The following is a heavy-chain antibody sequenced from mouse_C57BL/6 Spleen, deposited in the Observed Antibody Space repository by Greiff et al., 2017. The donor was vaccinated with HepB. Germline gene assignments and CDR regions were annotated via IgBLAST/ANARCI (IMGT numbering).Heavy chain of an antibody. CDR1: GYAFSSSW. CDR3: ARTGVTTGGNFDY. V-gene: IGHV1-82*01. J-gene: IGHJ2*01. D-gene: IGHD1-1*01. CDR2: IYPGDGDT. Sequence: QVQLQQSGPELVKPGASVKISCKASGYAFSSSWMNWVKQRPGKGLEWIGRIYPGDGDTNYNGKFKGKATLTADKYSSTAYMQLSSLTSEDSAVYFCARTGVTTGGNFDYWGQGTTLTVSS.